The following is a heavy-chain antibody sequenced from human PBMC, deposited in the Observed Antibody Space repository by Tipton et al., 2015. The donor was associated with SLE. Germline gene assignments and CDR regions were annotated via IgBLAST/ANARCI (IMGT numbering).Heavy chain of an antibody. CDR2: INHSGST. V-gene: IGHV4-39*07. D-gene: IGHD2-15*01. J-gene: IGHJ4*02. CDR1: GGSISSSSYY. Sequence: TLSLTCTVSGGSISSSSYYWGWIRQPPGKGLEWIGEINHSGSTNYNPSLKSRVTISVDTSKNQFSLKLSSVTAADTAVYYCARGPRVVALGYWGQGTLVTVSS. CDR3: ARGPRVVALGY.